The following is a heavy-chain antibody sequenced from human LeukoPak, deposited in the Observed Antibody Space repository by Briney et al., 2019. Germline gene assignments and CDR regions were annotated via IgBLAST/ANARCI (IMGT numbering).Heavy chain of an antibody. CDR2: IYYSGST. J-gene: IGHJ4*02. CDR3: ARQLYSGTAAGY. D-gene: IGHD1-26*01. V-gene: IGHV4-39*01. CDR1: GGSISSSSYY. Sequence: SETLSLTCTVSGGSISSSSYYWGWIRQPPGKGLEWIGSIYYSGSTYYNPSLKSRVTISVDTSKNQLSLKLSSVTAADTAVYYCARQLYSGTAAGYWGQGTLVTVSS.